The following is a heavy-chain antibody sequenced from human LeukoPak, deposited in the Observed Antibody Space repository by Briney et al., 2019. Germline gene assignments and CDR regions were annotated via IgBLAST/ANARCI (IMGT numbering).Heavy chain of an antibody. V-gene: IGHV1-2*02. Sequence: ASVKVSCKASGYTFTDYYINWVRQAPGQGLEWIGWINPNSGDTNYAQKFQDRVTMTRDTSISTAYIELNFLRSDDTAVYYCASSSGSYYPTDYWGQGTLVTVSS. J-gene: IGHJ4*02. CDR3: ASSSGSYYPTDY. CDR2: INPNSGDT. D-gene: IGHD3-10*01. CDR1: GYTFTDYY.